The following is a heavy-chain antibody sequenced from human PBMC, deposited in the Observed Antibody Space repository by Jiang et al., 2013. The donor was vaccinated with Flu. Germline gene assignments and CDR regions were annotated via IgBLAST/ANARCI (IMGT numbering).Heavy chain of an antibody. D-gene: IGHD5-18*01. CDR3: ASSPRVDTAMVTGWFDP. CDR2: IYYSGST. CDR1: GGSISSSSYY. J-gene: IGHJ5*02. V-gene: IGHV4-39*01. Sequence: SLTCTVSGGSISSSSYYWGWIRQPPGKGLEWIGSIYYSGSTYYNPSLKSRVTISVDTSKNQFSLKLSSVTAADTAVYYCASSPRVDTAMVTGWFDPWGQGTLVTVSS.